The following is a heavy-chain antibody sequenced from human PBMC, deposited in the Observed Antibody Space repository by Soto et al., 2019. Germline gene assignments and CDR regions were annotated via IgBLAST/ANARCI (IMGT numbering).Heavy chain of an antibody. D-gene: IGHD3-9*01. CDR3: AHLLVLITANTGTSYYLQVKEV. CDR1: GLSLITSGMG. Sequence: SGPTLVHPTQTLTLTCTLSGLSLITSGMGVGWIRQPPGKALEWLALIYWNDDKRYSPSLKSRRTITKDTSKNQVVLTMTNLDPVDTATYYCAHLLVLITANTGTSYYLQVKEVSVKGTSDT. CDR2: IYWNDDK. V-gene: IGHV2-5*01. J-gene: IGHJ6*01.